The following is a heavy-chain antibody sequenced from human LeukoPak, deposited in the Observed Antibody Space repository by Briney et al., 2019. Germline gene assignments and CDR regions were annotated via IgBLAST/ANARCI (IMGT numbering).Heavy chain of an antibody. CDR2: IGGRDGST. D-gene: IGHD3-10*01. V-gene: IGHV3-23*01. Sequence: GGSLRLSCAASGFTLSSYGMSWVRQAPGKGLEWVSAIGGRDGSTYYADSVKGRFTISRDNSKNTLYVQMNSLRAEDTAVYYCAKGHYYGSGSLDYWGQGTLVTVSS. J-gene: IGHJ4*02. CDR1: GFTLSSYG. CDR3: AKGHYYGSGSLDY.